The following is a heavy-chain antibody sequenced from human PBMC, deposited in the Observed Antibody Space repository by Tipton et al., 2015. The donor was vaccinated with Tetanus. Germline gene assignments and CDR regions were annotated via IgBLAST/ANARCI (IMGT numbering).Heavy chain of an antibody. J-gene: IGHJ4*02. V-gene: IGHV4-30-4*01. CDR2: IYYSGST. CDR1: GDSISSGDYY. CDR3: ARGLPREPFYFDY. Sequence: TLSLTCTVSGDSISSGDYYWSWIRQPPGKGLEWIGFIYYSGSTYYNPSLKSRVTISGDTSNNHFSLKLSSVTAADTAVYYCARGLPREPFYFDYWGQGKQVAVSP. D-gene: IGHD1-26*01.